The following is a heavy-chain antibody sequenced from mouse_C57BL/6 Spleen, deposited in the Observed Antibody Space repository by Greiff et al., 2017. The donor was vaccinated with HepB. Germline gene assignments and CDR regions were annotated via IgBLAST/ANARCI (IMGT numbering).Heavy chain of an antibody. CDR2: IDPEDGDT. Sequence: EVQLQQSGAELVRPGASVKLSCTASGFNIKDYYMHWVKQRPEQGLEWIGRIDPEDGDTEYAPKFQGKATMTADTSSNTAYLQLSSLTSEDTAVYYCTNHYGSRGYYFDYWGQGTTLTVSS. D-gene: IGHD1-1*01. J-gene: IGHJ2*01. V-gene: IGHV14-1*01. CDR3: TNHYGSRGYYFDY. CDR1: GFNIKDYY.